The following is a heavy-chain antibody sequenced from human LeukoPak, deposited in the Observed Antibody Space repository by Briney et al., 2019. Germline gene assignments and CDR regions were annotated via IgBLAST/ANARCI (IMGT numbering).Heavy chain of an antibody. V-gene: IGHV3-30*01. CDR1: GFIFRSYA. D-gene: IGHD1-1*01. Sequence: GGSLRLSCASCGFIFRSYAMHGVGQARGKGLVWVAVISYDGSNEYYADSVTGRFTIYRDNSKKTLYLQMNSVRAEDTAVYYCARDTNWNWGQGTLVTVSS. CDR2: ISYDGSNE. CDR3: ARDTNWN. J-gene: IGHJ4*02.